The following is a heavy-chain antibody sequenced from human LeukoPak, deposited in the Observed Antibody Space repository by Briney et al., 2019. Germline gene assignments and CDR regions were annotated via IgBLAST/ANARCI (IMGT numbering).Heavy chain of an antibody. CDR1: GFTFSSYS. D-gene: IGHD1-26*01. Sequence: GGSLRLSCAASGFTFSSYSMNWVRQAPGKGLEWVSSISSSSSYIYYADSVKGRFTISRDNAKNSLYLQMNSLRAEDTAVYYCARDGASYYSGSQGPFDYWGQGTLVTVSS. CDR3: ARDGASYYSGSQGPFDY. V-gene: IGHV3-21*01. CDR2: ISSSSSYI. J-gene: IGHJ4*02.